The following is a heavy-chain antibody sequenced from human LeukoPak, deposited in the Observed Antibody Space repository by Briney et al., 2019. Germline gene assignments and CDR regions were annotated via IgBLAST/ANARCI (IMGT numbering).Heavy chain of an antibody. D-gene: IGHD3-9*01. CDR1: GFTFSSLG. Sequence: GGSLRLSCVASGFTFSSLGVHWVRQAPGKGLEWVAGISSDGSKKHYADPVKGRLTLSRDNSKNTVYLQVDSLRTEDTAVYYCAKGREYSFDYLIDYWGQGTLVTVSS. CDR2: ISSDGSKK. J-gene: IGHJ4*02. V-gene: IGHV3-30*18. CDR3: AKGREYSFDYLIDY.